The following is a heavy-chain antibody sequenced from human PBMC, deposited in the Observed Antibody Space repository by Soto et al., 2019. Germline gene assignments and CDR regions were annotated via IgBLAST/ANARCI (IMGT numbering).Heavy chain of an antibody. V-gene: IGHV3-23*01. J-gene: IGHJ3*02. CDR2: ISGGGDGT. Sequence: EVQLLESGGGLVQPGGSLRLSCAASGFTFSSYAMSWVRQPPGKGLEWVSTISGGGDGTYYADSMKGHFTISRDNSKKTLYPKMNSLTAKDTAIYYCAKKGLGSVTSFCSGSGCHYAFDMWGQGTMVTVSS. CDR1: GFTFSSYA. D-gene: IGHD2-15*01. CDR3: AKKGLGSVTSFCSGSGCHYAFDM.